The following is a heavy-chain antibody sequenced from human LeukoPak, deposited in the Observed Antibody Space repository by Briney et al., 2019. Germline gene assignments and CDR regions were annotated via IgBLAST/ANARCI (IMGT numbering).Heavy chain of an antibody. CDR3: AGRLRSSTSSDRAFDI. V-gene: IGHV4-59*08. D-gene: IGHD2-2*01. CDR1: GGSLNDYY. Sequence: PSETLSLTCTVSGGSLNDYYWSWIRQPPGKGLEWIGYIYYNGSTNYNPSLKSRVTMSVATSKNQFSLKLSSVTAADTAVYYCAGRLRSSTSSDRAFDIWGQGTMVTVSS. CDR2: IYYNGST. J-gene: IGHJ3*02.